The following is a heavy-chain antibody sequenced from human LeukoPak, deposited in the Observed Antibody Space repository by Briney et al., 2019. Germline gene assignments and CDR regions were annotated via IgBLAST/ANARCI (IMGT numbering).Heavy chain of an antibody. D-gene: IGHD6-19*01. CDR2: IWYDGSNK. V-gene: IGHV3-33*06. CDR1: GFTFSSYG. Sequence: GGSLRLSCAASGFTFSSYGMHWVRQAPGKGLEWVAVIWYDGSNKYYADSVKGRFTISRDNSKNTLYLQMNSLRAEDTAVYYCAKDQTYSSGWGHYWDQGTLVTVSS. CDR3: AKDQTYSSGWGHY. J-gene: IGHJ4*02.